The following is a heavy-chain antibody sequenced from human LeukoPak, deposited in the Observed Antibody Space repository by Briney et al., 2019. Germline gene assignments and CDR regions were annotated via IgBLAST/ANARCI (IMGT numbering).Heavy chain of an antibody. CDR1: GYTFNTYG. D-gene: IGHD4-23*01. CDR3: ARCVGKRWPKGANWFDP. Sequence: SVKVSCKASGYTFNTYGITWVRQAPGQGLEWMGGIIPIFGTANYAQKFQGRVTITADESTSTAYMELSSLRSEDTAVYYCARCVGKRWPKGANWFDPWGQGTLVTVSS. CDR2: IIPIFGTA. V-gene: IGHV1-69*13. J-gene: IGHJ5*02.